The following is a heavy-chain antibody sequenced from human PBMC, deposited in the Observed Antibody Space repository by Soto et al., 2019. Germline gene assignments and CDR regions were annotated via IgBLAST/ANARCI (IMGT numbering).Heavy chain of an antibody. Sequence: GGSLRLSCAASGFTFSSYGMHWVRQAPGKGLEWVAVIWYDGSNKYYADSVKGRFTISRDNSKNTLYLQMNSLRAEDTAVYYCAREGGLKDYYYYYMDVWGKGTTVTVSS. CDR3: AREGGLKDYYYYYMDV. V-gene: IGHV3-33*01. CDR2: IWYDGSNK. CDR1: GFTFSSYG. J-gene: IGHJ6*03. D-gene: IGHD2-8*01.